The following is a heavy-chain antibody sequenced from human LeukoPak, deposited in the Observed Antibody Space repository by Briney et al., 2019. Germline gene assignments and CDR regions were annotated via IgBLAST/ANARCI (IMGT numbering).Heavy chain of an antibody. V-gene: IGHV3-23*01. Sequence: GESLRLSCAASGFTFGSYAMSWVRQTPGKSLEWVSIITNGGVTPYYADSVRGRFTFSRDNSKNMLYLQMNSLGAEDTAVYYCVKLSSGSGSKFAFDSWGQGTLVTVSS. J-gene: IGHJ4*02. D-gene: IGHD6-19*01. CDR1: GFTFGSYA. CDR3: VKLSSGSGSKFAFDS. CDR2: ITNGGVTP.